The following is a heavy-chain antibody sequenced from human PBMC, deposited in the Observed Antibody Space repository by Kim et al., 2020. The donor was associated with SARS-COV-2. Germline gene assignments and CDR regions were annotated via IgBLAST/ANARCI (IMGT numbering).Heavy chain of an antibody. Sequence: NHNPSLQSRVTISVDTSKNQFSLTPSSVTAADTAVYYCARSKVTFDAFDIWGQGTMVTVSS. CDR3: ARSKVTFDAFDI. J-gene: IGHJ3*02. D-gene: IGHD2-21*02. V-gene: IGHV4-59*01.